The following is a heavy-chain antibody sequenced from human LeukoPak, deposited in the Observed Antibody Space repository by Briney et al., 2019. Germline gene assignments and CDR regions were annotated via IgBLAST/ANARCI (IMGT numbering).Heavy chain of an antibody. D-gene: IGHD6-19*01. J-gene: IGHJ4*02. Sequence: PSETLSLTCTVSGGSISSYYWSWIRQPPGKGLEWVGYINYSGSTNYNPSLKSRVTISVDTSRNQFSLKLSSVTAADTAVYYCARDHDAFRIAVAWYSLRGYFDYWGQGTLVTVSS. CDR1: GGSISSYY. V-gene: IGHV4-59*01. CDR3: ARDHDAFRIAVAWYSLRGYFDY. CDR2: INYSGST.